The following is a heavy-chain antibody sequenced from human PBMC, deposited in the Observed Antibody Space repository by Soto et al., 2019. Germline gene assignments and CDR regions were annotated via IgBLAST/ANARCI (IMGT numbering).Heavy chain of an antibody. J-gene: IGHJ4*02. CDR1: GFNFRTFT. D-gene: IGHD2-2*01. CDR2: ISYDGINA. V-gene: IGHV3-30*09. Sequence: QIHLVESGGGVVQPGRSLRLSCASSGFNFRTFTMHWVRQAPGKGLEWVAGISYDGINAYYADSVKGRFAISRDNSKNTVSLQLHTLRPADTAGYYGAKDGVIYACLPPVDYWGQGTLVTVSS. CDR3: AKDGVIYACLPPVDY.